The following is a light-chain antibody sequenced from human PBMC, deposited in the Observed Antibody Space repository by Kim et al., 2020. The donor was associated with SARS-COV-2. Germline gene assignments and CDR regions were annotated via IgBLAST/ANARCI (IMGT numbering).Light chain of an antibody. CDR1: KLGDKY. CDR2: QDK. J-gene: IGLJ2*01. Sequence: SYELTQPPSLSVSPGQTATISCSGDKLGDKYTCWYQQKPGQSPVLVIFQDKKRPSGIPERFSGSSSGNTATLTISGTQAMDEADYFCQTWDTSSLVFGGGTKLTVL. CDR3: QTWDTSSLV. V-gene: IGLV3-1*01.